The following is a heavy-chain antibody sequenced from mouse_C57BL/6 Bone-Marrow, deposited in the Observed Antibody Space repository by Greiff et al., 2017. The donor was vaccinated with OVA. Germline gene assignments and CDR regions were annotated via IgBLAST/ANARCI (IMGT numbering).Heavy chain of an antibody. J-gene: IGHJ1*03. D-gene: IGHD5-5*01. CDR3: ARDGRLPYWYFDV. CDR1: GFTFSDFY. Sequence: EVKLVESGGGLVQSGRSLRLSCATSGFTFSDFYMEWVRQAPGKGLEWIAASRNKANDYTTEYSASVKGRFIVSRDTSQSILYLQMNALRAEDTAIYYCARDGRLPYWYFDVWGTGTTVTVSS. CDR2: SRNKANDYTT. V-gene: IGHV7-1*01.